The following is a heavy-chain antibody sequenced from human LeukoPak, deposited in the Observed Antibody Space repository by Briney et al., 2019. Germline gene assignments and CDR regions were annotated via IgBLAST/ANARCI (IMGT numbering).Heavy chain of an antibody. D-gene: IGHD3-9*01. CDR1: GFTFSSYG. Sequence: GGSLRLSCAASGFTFSSYGMSWVRQAPGKGLEWVSAISGSGGSTYYADSVKGRFTISRDNSKNTLYLQMNSLRAEDTAVYYCAKGKPPGYYDILTEIDYWGQGTLVTVSS. CDR2: ISGSGGST. V-gene: IGHV3-23*01. J-gene: IGHJ4*02. CDR3: AKGKPPGYYDILTEIDY.